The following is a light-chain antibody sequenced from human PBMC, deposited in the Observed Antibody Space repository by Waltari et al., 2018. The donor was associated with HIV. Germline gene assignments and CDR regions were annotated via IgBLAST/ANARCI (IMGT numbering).Light chain of an antibody. V-gene: IGKV2-28*01. J-gene: IGKJ2*01. CDR1: QSLLHSNGYNY. CDR2: LGS. Sequence: IVMTQSPLSLPVTPGEPASISCRSSQSLLHSNGYNYLDWYLQKPGQSPHLLIYLGSIRASGVPDRFSGSESGTDFTLKISRVEAEDVGVYYGMQALQTPPAFGQGTKLEIK. CDR3: MQALQTPPA.